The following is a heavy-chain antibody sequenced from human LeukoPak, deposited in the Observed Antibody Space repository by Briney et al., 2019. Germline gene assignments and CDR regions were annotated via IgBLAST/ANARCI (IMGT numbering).Heavy chain of an antibody. Sequence: GGSLRLSCGASGFSFSDYGMHWVRQAPGKGLEWVAVISYDGSNKYYADSVKGRFTISRDNSKNTLYLQMNSLRAEDTAVYYCAKDLERHIVVVTASAVDYWGQGTLVTVSS. J-gene: IGHJ4*02. CDR2: ISYDGSNK. V-gene: IGHV3-30*18. CDR1: GFSFSDYG. CDR3: AKDLERHIVVVTASAVDY. D-gene: IGHD2-21*02.